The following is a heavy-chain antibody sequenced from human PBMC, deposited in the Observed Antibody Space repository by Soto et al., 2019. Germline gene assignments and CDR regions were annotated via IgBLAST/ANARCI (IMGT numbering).Heavy chain of an antibody. CDR3: ARDCSGGSCYPGMDV. D-gene: IGHD2-15*01. J-gene: IGHJ6*02. Sequence: EVQLVESGGGLVKPGGSLRLSCAASGFNFNSYTINWVRQAPGKRLEWLSSISSSGYIFSTDSVRGQLTISRDNAKNSVYLQINSLRAEDTAVYFCARDCSGGSCYPGMDVWGQGTTVTVSS. CDR1: GFNFNSYT. CDR2: ISSSGYI. V-gene: IGHV3-21*01.